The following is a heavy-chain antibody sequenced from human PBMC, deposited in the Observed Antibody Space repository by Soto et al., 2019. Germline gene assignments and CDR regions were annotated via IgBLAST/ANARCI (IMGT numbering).Heavy chain of an antibody. CDR1: GFTFSSYA. CDR2: VSGSGAIT. D-gene: IGHD4-17*01. V-gene: IGHV3-23*01. J-gene: IGHJ4*01. CDR3: ARDYGAGLSDYFDF. Sequence: PGGSLRLSCAASGFTFSSYAMAWVRQAPGKGLEWVSGVSGSGAITYYADSVKGRFTISRDYSKNTLYLQMSSLRAEDTAVYYCARDYGAGLSDYFDFWGHGTLVTVSS.